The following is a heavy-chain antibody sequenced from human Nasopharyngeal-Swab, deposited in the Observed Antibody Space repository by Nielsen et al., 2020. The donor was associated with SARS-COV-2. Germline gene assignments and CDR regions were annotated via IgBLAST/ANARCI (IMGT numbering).Heavy chain of an antibody. J-gene: IGHJ3*02. Sequence: RQAPGKGLEWIGYIYYSGSTYYNPSLKSRVTISVDTSKNQFSLKLSSVTAADTAVYYCGRVVVVAATRLAFDIWGQGTMVTVSS. V-gene: IGHV4-30-4*01. CDR3: GRVVVVAATRLAFDI. CDR2: IYYSGST. D-gene: IGHD2-15*01.